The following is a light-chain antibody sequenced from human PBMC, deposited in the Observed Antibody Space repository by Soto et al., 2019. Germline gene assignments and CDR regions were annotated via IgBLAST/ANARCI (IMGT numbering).Light chain of an antibody. J-gene: IGLJ1*01. CDR2: SNN. CDR3: AAWDDSLNGRL. Sequence: QCLLTHPPSASCTPVQRVTISWSVIGSNIGSNTVDWYQQLPGTAPKLLIYSNNQRPSGVPDRFSGSKSGTSVSLAISGLQSEDEADYYCAAWDDSLNGRLFGTGTKVTVL. CDR1: GSNIGSNT. V-gene: IGLV1-44*01.